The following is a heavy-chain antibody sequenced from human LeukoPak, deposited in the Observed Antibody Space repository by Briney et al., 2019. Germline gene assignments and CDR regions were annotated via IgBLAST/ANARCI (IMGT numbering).Heavy chain of an antibody. Sequence: SETLSLTCTVSGGSTSSSSYYWGWIRQPPGKGLEWIGSIYYSGSTYYNPSLKSRVTISVDTSKNQFSLKLSSVTAADTDVYYCARHSSSWYHFDYWGQGTLVTVSS. J-gene: IGHJ4*02. CDR1: GGSTSSSSYY. D-gene: IGHD6-13*01. CDR2: IYYSGST. CDR3: ARHSSSWYHFDY. V-gene: IGHV4-39*01.